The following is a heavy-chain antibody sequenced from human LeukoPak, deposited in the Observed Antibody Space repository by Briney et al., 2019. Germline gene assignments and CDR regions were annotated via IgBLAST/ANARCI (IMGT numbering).Heavy chain of an antibody. CDR1: GFTFSNAW. Sequence: PGGSLRLSCAASGFTFSNAWMSWVRQAPGKGLEWVGRIKSKTDGGTTDYAAPVKGRFTISRDDSKNTLYLQMNSLKTEDTAVYYCTTDLGQWLVSYYYGMDVWGQGTTVTVSS. CDR3: TTDLGQWLVSYYYGMDV. J-gene: IGHJ6*02. D-gene: IGHD6-19*01. CDR2: IKSKTDGGTT. V-gene: IGHV3-15*01.